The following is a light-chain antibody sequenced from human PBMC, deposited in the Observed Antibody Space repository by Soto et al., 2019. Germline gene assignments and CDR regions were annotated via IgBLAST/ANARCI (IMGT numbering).Light chain of an antibody. CDR2: DAS. Sequence: EIVLTQSPGTLSLSPGERATLSCRASQSVSSSYLAWYQQRPGQAPRLLIYDASSRATGIPDRFSGSGSGTDFTLTITRLETEDFAVYFCQYYGSSPGTFGGGTKVDI. CDR3: QYYGSSPGT. V-gene: IGKV3-20*01. CDR1: QSVSSSY. J-gene: IGKJ4*01.